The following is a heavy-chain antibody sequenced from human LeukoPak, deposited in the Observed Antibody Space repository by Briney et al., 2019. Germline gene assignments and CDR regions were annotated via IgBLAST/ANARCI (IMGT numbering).Heavy chain of an antibody. CDR3: SSGGYCNSTCCYGEN. Sequence: GGSLRLSCAASGFTFSGSAMHWVRQASGKGLEWVGRIRSKVNSYATAYAASVKGRFTISRDDSKNTAYLQMNSLKTEDTAVYYCSSGGYCNSTCCYGENWGQGTLVTVSS. CDR2: IRSKVNSYAT. V-gene: IGHV3-73*01. D-gene: IGHD2-2*01. J-gene: IGHJ4*02. CDR1: GFTFSGSA.